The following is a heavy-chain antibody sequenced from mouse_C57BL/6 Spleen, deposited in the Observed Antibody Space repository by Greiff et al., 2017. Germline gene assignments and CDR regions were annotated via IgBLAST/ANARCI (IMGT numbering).Heavy chain of an antibody. J-gene: IGHJ4*01. CDR2: IDPETGGT. D-gene: IGHD3-1*01. CDR1: GYTFTDYE. Sequence: VQLLESGAELVRPGASVTLSCKASGYTFTDYEMHWVKQTPVHGLEWIGAIDPETGGTAYNQKFKGKAILTADKSSSTAYMELRSLTSEDSAVFYGTNGPMDYWGQGTSVTVSS. CDR3: TNGPMDY. V-gene: IGHV1-15*01.